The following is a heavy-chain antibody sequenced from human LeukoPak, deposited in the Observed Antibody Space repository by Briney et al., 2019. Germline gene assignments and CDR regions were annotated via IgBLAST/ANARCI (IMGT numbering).Heavy chain of an antibody. D-gene: IGHD3-22*01. V-gene: IGHV1-2*02. CDR3: ARDSWWGIVVVTPDY. CDR2: INPNSGGT. Sequence: ASVKVSCKASGYTFTGYYMHWVRQAPGQGLEWMGWINPNSGGTNYAQKFQGRVTMTRDTSISTAYMELSRLRSDDTAVYYCARDSWWGIVVVTPDYWGQGTLVTVSS. J-gene: IGHJ4*02. CDR1: GYTFTGYY.